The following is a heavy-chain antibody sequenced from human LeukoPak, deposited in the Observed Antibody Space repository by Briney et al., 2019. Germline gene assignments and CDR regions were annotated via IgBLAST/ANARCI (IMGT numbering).Heavy chain of an antibody. CDR2: IYSGGST. Sequence: GGSLRLSCAASGFTVSSNYMSWVRQAPGKGLEWVSVIYSGGSTYYADSVKGRFTTSRDNSKNTLYLQMNSLRAEDTAVYYCAADILTGYPEDYFDYWGQGTLVTVSS. CDR3: AADILTGYPEDYFDY. V-gene: IGHV3-53*01. J-gene: IGHJ4*02. CDR1: GFTVSSNY. D-gene: IGHD3-9*01.